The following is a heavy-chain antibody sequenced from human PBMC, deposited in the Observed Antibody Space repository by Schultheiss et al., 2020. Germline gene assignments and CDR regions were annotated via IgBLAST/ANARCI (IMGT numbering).Heavy chain of an antibody. Sequence: SVKVSCKASGGTFSSYAISWVRQAPGQGLEWMGGIIPIFGTANYAQKFQGRVTITADESTSTAYMELSSLRSEDTAVYYCARAESKAADEFWSGYYTGGYYYYYYYMDVRGRGTTVTVSS. CDR3: ARAESKAADEFWSGYYTGGYYYYYYYMDV. D-gene: IGHD3-3*01. J-gene: IGHJ6*03. CDR1: GGTFSSYA. V-gene: IGHV1-69*13. CDR2: IIPIFGTA.